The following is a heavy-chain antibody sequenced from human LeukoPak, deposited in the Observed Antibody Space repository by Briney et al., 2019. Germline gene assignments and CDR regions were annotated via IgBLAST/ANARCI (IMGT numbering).Heavy chain of an antibody. D-gene: IGHD2-8*01. J-gene: IGHJ4*02. V-gene: IGHV4-59*01. Sequence: SETLSLTCAVYGGSFSGYYWSWIRQPPGKGLEWIGYIYYSGSTNYNPSLKSRVTISVDTSKNQFSLKLSSVTAADTAVYYCARVECTNGVCYQPLGSFDYWGQGTLVTVSS. CDR3: ARVECTNGVCYQPLGSFDY. CDR2: IYYSGST. CDR1: GGSFSGYY.